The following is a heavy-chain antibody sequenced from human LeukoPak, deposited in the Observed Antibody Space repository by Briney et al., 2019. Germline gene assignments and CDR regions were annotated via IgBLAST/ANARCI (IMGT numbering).Heavy chain of an antibody. D-gene: IGHD4-17*01. V-gene: IGHV4-59*01. CDR3: ARTPNYGDYGTWYFDL. Sequence: SETLSLTCTVSGGSISSYYWSWIRQPPGKGLEWIGYIYYSGSTNYNPSLKSRVAISVDTSKNQFSLKLSSVTAADTAVYYCARTPNYGDYGTWYFDLWGRGTLVTVSS. CDR2: IYYSGST. J-gene: IGHJ2*01. CDR1: GGSISSYY.